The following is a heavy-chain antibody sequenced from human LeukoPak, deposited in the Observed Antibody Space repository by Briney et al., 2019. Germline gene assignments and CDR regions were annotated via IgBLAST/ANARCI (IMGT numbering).Heavy chain of an antibody. D-gene: IGHD2-2*01. CDR1: GGSFSGYY. J-gene: IGHJ6*03. V-gene: IGHV4-34*01. CDR2: INHSGST. CDR3: ARRGLGVVPAAPAAVGGLQSPGPYYYYMDV. Sequence: SETLSLTCAVYGGSFSGYYWSWIRQPPGKGLEWIGEINHSGSTNYNPSLKSRVTISVDKSKNQFSLKLSSVTAADTAVYYCARRGLGVVPAAPAAVGGLQSPGPYYYYMDVWGKGTTVTVSS.